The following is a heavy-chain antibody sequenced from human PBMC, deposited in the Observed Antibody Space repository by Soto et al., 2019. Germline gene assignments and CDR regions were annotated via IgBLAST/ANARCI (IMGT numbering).Heavy chain of an antibody. CDR2: IIPILGIA. J-gene: IGHJ6*02. Sequence: QVQLVQSGAEVKKPGSSVKVSCKASGDTFSSYTISWVRQAPGQGLEWMGRIIPILGIANYAQNFQGRVTITADKSTGTANMELSSLRSEDTALYYCARDRGHPYGRDVWGQGTPVTVSS. CDR3: ARDRGHPYGRDV. CDR1: GDTFSSYT. V-gene: IGHV1-69*08.